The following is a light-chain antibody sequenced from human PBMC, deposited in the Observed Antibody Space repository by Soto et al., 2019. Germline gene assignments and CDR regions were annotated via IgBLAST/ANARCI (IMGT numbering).Light chain of an antibody. CDR1: SSDVGGYNS. CDR3: SSHAGIINVV. V-gene: IGLV2-8*01. Sequence: QSGLTQPPSASGSPGQAVTISCTGTSSDVGGYNSVSWYQQHPGKAPKLIIYEVTKRPSGVPDRFSGSKSGNTASLTVSGLRAEDEADYYCSSHAGIINVVFGGGTKLTV. CDR2: EVT. J-gene: IGLJ3*02.